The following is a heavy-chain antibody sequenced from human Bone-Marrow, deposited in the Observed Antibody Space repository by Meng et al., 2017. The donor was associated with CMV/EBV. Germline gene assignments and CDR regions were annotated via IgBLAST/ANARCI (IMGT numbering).Heavy chain of an antibody. CDR3: ARRLGDRENYYYGMDV. Sequence: ASVKVSCKASGYTFTGYYMHWVRQAPGQGLEWMGWINPNSGGTNYAQKFQGRVTMTRDTSISTAYMELSSLRSEDTAVYYCARRLGDRENYYYGMDVWGQGTTVTVSS. V-gene: IGHV1-2*02. CDR2: INPNSGGT. CDR1: GYTFTGYY. J-gene: IGHJ6*02. D-gene: IGHD3-16*01.